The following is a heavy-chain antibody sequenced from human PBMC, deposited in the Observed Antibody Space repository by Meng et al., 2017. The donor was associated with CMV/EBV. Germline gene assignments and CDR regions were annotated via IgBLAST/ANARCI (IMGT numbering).Heavy chain of an antibody. CDR3: ASSSSVVVVADEGY. Sequence: GESLKISCAASGFTFSSYAMHWVRQAPGKGLEWVAVISYDGSNKYYADSVKGRFTISRDNSKSTLYLQMNSLRAEDTAVYYCASSSSVVVVADEGYWGQGTLVTVSS. D-gene: IGHD2-15*01. CDR1: GFTFSSYA. J-gene: IGHJ4*02. V-gene: IGHV3-30*04. CDR2: ISYDGSNK.